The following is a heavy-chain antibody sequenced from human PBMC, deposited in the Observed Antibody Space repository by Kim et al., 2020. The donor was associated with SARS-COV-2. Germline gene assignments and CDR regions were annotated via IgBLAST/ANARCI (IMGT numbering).Heavy chain of an antibody. V-gene: IGHV3-11*01. D-gene: IGHD2-21*02. CDR1: GFTFSDYY. CDR2: ITGSGSAV. Sequence: GGSLRLSCAASGFTFSDYYIRWIRQAPGKGLEWVSYITGSGSAVYADSVKGRFTISRDNAKNLVYLQMNSLRAEDTAVYYCARERRIVVVTAVDYFDYWGQGTLVTVSS. J-gene: IGHJ4*02. CDR3: ARERRIVVVTAVDYFDY.